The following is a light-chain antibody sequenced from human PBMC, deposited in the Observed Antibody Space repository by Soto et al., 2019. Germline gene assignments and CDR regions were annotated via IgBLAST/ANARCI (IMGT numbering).Light chain of an antibody. CDR1: SSDIGSYNY. CDR2: EVT. J-gene: IGLJ3*02. V-gene: IGLV2-14*01. CDR3: CSYRSSRTWV. Sequence: QSALTRPASVSGSPGQSITISCTGTSSDIGSYNYVSWYQQCPGKAPRLLIYEVTNRPSGVSNRFSGSKSGNTASLTISGLQAEDDADYYCCSYRSSRTWVFGVGTKVTVL.